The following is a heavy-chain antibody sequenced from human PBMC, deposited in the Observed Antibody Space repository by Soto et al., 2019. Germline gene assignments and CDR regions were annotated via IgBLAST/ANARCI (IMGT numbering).Heavy chain of an antibody. D-gene: IGHD2-15*01. CDR3: ARDSATGRGYYYGMDV. CDR2: IYSGGST. CDR1: GFTVSSNY. Sequence: GSLRLSCAASGFTVSSNYMSWVRQAPGKGLEWVAVIYSGGSTYYAAYVKGRFTISSDNSKDTMYLQMNSLRAEDTAVYYCARDSATGRGYYYGMDVRGQGTTVTVSS. J-gene: IGHJ6*02. V-gene: IGHV3-53*01.